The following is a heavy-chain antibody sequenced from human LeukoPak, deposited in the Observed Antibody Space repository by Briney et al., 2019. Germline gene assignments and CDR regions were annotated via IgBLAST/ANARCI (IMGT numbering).Heavy chain of an antibody. CDR1: GFTFSSYA. D-gene: IGHD4-17*01. CDR3: AKDYSHDYGDYPFDY. J-gene: IGHJ4*02. CDR2: ISGSGGST. Sequence: GGSLRLSCAASGFTFSSYAMSWVRQAPGKGLEWVSAISGSGGSTYYADSVKGRFTISRDNSKNTLYLQMNRLRAEDTAVYYCAKDYSHDYGDYPFDYWGQGTLVTVSS. V-gene: IGHV3-23*01.